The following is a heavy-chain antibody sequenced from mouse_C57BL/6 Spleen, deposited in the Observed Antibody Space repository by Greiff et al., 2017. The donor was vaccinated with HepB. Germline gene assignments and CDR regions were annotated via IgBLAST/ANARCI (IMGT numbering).Heavy chain of an antibody. J-gene: IGHJ4*01. CDR3: ARREWAMDY. CDR2: INPNNGGT. V-gene: IGHV1-26*01. CDR1: GYTFTDYY. Sequence: EVQLQQSGPELVKPGASVKISCKASGYTFTDYYMNWVKQSHGKSLEWIGDINPNNGGTSYNQKFKGKATLTVDKSSSTAYMELRSLTSEDSAVYYCARREWAMDYWGQGTSVTVSS. D-gene: IGHD1-3*01.